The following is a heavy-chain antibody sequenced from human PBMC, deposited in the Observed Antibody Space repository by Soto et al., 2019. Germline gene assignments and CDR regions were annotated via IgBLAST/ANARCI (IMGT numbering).Heavy chain of an antibody. CDR2: INPSGGST. V-gene: IGHV1-46*03. J-gene: IGHJ6*03. CDR3: AREGTPYYFYYLAF. Sequence: SLKVACKPSGYTFTRYYMHWVRQAPGQGLEWMGIINPSGGSTSYAQKFQGRVTMTRDTSTSTVYMELSSLRSEDTAVYYCAREGTPYYFYYLAFRGKGTTVPVSS. CDR1: GYTFTRYY.